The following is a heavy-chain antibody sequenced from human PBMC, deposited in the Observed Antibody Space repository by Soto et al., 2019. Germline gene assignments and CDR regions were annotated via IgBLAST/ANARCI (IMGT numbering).Heavy chain of an antibody. CDR3: AKSFQGSYFSLFDY. CDR1: GFTFSSYG. J-gene: IGHJ4*02. D-gene: IGHD1-26*01. CDR2: ISYDGSNK. V-gene: IGHV3-30*18. Sequence: QVQLVESGGGVVQPGRSLRLSCAASGFTFSSYGMHWVRQAPGKGLEWVAVISYDGSNKYYADSVKGRFTISRDNSKNTLYLQMNSLRAEDTAVYYCAKSFQGSYFSLFDYWGQGTLVTVSS.